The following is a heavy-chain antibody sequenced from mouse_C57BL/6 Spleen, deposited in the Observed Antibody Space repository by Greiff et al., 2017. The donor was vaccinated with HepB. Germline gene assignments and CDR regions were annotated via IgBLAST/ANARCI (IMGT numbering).Heavy chain of an antibody. CDR2: IYPGGGYT. CDR3: ARGGQLRLPYYAMDY. CDR1: GYTFTNYW. J-gene: IGHJ4*01. Sequence: QVQLKQSGAELVRPGTSVKMSCKASGYTFTNYWIGWAKQRPGHGLEWIGDIYPGGGYTNYNEKFKGKATLTADKSSSTAYMQFSSLTSEDSAIYYCARGGQLRLPYYAMDYWGQRTSVTVSS. V-gene: IGHV1-63*01. D-gene: IGHD3-2*02.